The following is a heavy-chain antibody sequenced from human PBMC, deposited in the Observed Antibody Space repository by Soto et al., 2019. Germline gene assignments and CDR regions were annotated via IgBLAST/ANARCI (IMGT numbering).Heavy chain of an antibody. CDR2: ISGSGGST. CDR3: AKDNDDWDTAMVTDYFDY. CDR1: GFTFSSYA. D-gene: IGHD5-18*01. V-gene: IGHV3-23*01. J-gene: IGHJ4*02. Sequence: GGSLRLSCAASGFTFSSYAMSWVRQAPGKGLEWVSAISGSGGSTYYADSVKGRFTISRDNSKNTLYLQMNRLRAEDTAVYYCAKDNDDWDTAMVTDYFDYWGQGTLVTVSS.